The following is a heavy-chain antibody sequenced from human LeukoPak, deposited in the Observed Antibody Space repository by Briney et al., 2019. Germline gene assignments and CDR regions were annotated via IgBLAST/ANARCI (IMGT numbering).Heavy chain of an antibody. Sequence: SETLSLTCAVYGGSFSGYYWSWTRQPPGKGLEWIGEINHSGSTNYNPSLKSRVTISVDTSKNQFSLKLSSVTAADTAVYYCARSPGYYDFWSGYSHALYYYYYGMDVWGQGTTVTVSS. CDR3: ARSPGYYDFWSGYSHALYYYYYGMDV. V-gene: IGHV4-34*01. D-gene: IGHD3-3*01. J-gene: IGHJ6*02. CDR1: GGSFSGYY. CDR2: INHSGST.